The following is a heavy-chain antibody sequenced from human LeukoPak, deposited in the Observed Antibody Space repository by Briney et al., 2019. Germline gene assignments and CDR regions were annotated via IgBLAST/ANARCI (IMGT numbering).Heavy chain of an antibody. CDR3: AKTGSYYDTSDFYRPDVFDI. V-gene: IGHV3-11*01. CDR1: GFTLSDYH. D-gene: IGHD3-22*01. Sequence: SGGSLRLSCAASGFTLSDYHMSYIRQAPGKGLEWVSYISRSGSTIYSADSVTGRFTISSDNSKNNLYVQMNSLRAEDTAVYYCAKTGSYYDTSDFYRPDVFDIWGQGTVVTVSS. J-gene: IGHJ3*02. CDR2: ISRSGSTI.